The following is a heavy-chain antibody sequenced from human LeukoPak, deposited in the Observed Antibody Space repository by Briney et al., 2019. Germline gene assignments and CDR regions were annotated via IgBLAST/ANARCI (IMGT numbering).Heavy chain of an antibody. J-gene: IGHJ4*02. D-gene: IGHD6-6*01. Sequence: PSGTLSLTCAVSGGSISSSNWWRWVRQPPGKGRGWIGQIYHSGSTNSNPSLKSRVTISVDKSKNQFSLKLNSVTAADTAVYYCASNAARGYYFDYWGQGPLVTVSS. CDR3: ASNAARGYYFDY. CDR1: GGSISSSNW. CDR2: IYHSGST. V-gene: IGHV4-4*02.